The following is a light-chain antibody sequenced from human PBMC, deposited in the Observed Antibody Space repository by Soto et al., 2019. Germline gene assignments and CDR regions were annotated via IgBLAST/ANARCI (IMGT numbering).Light chain of an antibody. CDR2: DAS. CDR3: QQRFSSWT. Sequence: EIVLTQSPATLSLSPGERATLSCRASQSVSSYLAWYQQKPGQAPRLLIYDASNRATGIPARFSGSGSGTDFTLTIRSLEPEDFAVYYCQQRFSSWTFGQGTKVEIK. CDR1: QSVSSY. V-gene: IGKV3-11*01. J-gene: IGKJ1*01.